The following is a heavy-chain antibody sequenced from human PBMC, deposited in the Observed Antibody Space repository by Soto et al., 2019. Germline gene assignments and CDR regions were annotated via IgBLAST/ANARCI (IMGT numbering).Heavy chain of an antibody. J-gene: IGHJ4*02. Sequence: ETLSLTCTVSGGSISSSSYYWGWIRQPPGKGLEWIGSIFYSGSTYYNPSLKSRVTISVDTSKNQFSLKLSSVTAADTAVYYCARQGSGWYYFDYWGQGTLVTVSS. V-gene: IGHV4-39*01. CDR1: GGSISSSSYY. CDR2: IFYSGST. CDR3: ARQGSGWYYFDY. D-gene: IGHD6-19*01.